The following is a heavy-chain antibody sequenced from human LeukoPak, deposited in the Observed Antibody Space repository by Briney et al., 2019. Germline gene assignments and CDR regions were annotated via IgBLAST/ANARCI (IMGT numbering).Heavy chain of an antibody. Sequence: SETLSLTCTVSGGSISSGGYYWSWIRQHPGKGLEWIGYIYYSGSTYYNPSLQSRVTISVDTSKNQFSLKLSSVTAADTAVYYCARDGLYCSGGSCYGRGWFDPWGQGTLVTVSS. J-gene: IGHJ5*02. D-gene: IGHD2-15*01. CDR1: GGSISSGGYY. CDR3: ARDGLYCSGGSCYGRGWFDP. CDR2: IYYSGST. V-gene: IGHV4-31*03.